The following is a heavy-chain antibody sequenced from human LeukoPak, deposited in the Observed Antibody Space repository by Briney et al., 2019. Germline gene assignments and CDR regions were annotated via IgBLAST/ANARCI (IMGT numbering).Heavy chain of an antibody. D-gene: IGHD7-27*01. CDR1: GGSISSTTYY. Sequence: SQTLSLTCTVSGGSISSTTYYWNWIRQPAGKGLEWIGRIYTSGSIKYNPSLKSRVSMSVDTSKNEFSLKLSSLTAADTAVYYCARGRDKLGRPPYYFDYWGQGTLVTVSS. J-gene: IGHJ4*02. V-gene: IGHV4-61*02. CDR3: ARGRDKLGRPPYYFDY. CDR2: IYTSGSI.